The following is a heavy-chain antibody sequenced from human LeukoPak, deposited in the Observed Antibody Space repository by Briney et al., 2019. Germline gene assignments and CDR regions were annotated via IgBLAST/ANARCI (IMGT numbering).Heavy chain of an antibody. Sequence: GASVKVSCKASGYTFTSYGISWVRQAPGQGLEWMGWITPYNGHPNYAQKLHGRVPMTTDTSTSTAYMELSSLRSEDTAVYYCARLVGVVITWFDPWGQGTLVTVSS. J-gene: IGHJ5*02. D-gene: IGHD2-15*01. V-gene: IGHV1-18*01. CDR1: GYTFTSYG. CDR3: ARLVGVVITWFDP. CDR2: ITPYNGHP.